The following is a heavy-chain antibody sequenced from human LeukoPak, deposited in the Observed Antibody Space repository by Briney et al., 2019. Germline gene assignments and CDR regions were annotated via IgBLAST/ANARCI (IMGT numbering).Heavy chain of an antibody. D-gene: IGHD6-6*01. CDR2: IYHSGST. CDR3: ARGAPTYSSSATAA. CDR1: GGSISSYY. V-gene: IGHV4-59*12. Sequence: PSETLSLTCTVSGGSISSYYWSWIRQPPGKGLEWIGYIYHSGSTYYNPSLKSRVTISVDRSKNQFSLKLSSVTAADTAVYYCARGAPTYSSSATAAWGQGTLVTVSS. J-gene: IGHJ5*02.